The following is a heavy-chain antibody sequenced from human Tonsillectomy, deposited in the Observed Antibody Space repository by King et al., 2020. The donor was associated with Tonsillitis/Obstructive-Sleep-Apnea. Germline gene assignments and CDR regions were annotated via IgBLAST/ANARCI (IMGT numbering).Heavy chain of an antibody. D-gene: IGHD2-15*01. CDR2: IYYSGST. V-gene: IGHV4-31*03. CDR1: CGSISSGGYY. CDR3: ARDRCSGGSCYPDY. Sequence: VQLQESGPGLVKPSQTLSLTCTVSCGSISSGGYYWSWIRQHPGKGLEWIGYIYYSGSTYYNPSLKSRVTISVDTSKNQFSLKLSSVTAADTAVYYCARDRCSGGSCYPDYWGQGTLVTVSS. J-gene: IGHJ4*02.